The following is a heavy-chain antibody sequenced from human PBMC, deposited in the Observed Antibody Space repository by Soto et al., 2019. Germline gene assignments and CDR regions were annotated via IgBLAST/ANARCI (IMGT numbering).Heavy chain of an antibody. J-gene: IGHJ6*02. Sequence: SETLSLTCAVYGGSFSGYYWSWIRKPPGKGLEWIGEINHSGSTNYNPSLKSRVTISVDTSKNQFSLKLSSVTAADTAVYYCARDHYSSSCSYYYGMDVWGQGXTVTVSS. D-gene: IGHD6-13*01. CDR1: GGSFSGYY. CDR3: ARDHYSSSCSYYYGMDV. CDR2: INHSGST. V-gene: IGHV4-34*01.